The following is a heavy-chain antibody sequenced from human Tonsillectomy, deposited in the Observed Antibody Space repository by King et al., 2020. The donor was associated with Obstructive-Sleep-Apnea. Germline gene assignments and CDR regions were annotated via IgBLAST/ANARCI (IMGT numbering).Heavy chain of an antibody. CDR2: IDYSGSA. CDR1: GGSISNYY. D-gene: IGHD3-22*01. Sequence: VQLQESGPGLVKPSETLSLTCTVSGGSISNYYWSWIRQSPRKGLEWIAYIDYSGSANSHPSLKSRVTISVATSRNQFSLNLKSGTAADSAMYYCARHYYDSSGYYLRGFDYWGQGILVTVSS. CDR3: ARHYYDSSGYYLRGFDY. J-gene: IGHJ4*02. V-gene: IGHV4-59*08.